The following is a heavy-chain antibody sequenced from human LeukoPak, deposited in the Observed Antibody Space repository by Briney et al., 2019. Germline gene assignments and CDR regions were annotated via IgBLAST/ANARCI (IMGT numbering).Heavy chain of an antibody. CDR1: GYTLTELS. CDR3: ATAPYSSGWYNY. V-gene: IGHV1-24*01. D-gene: IGHD6-19*01. CDR2: FDPEDGET. J-gene: IGHJ4*02. Sequence: ASVKVSCKVSGYTLTELSMHWVRQAPGKGLEWMGGFDPEDGETIYPQKFQGRVTMTEDTSTDTAYMELSSLRSEDTAVYYCATAPYSSGWYNYWGQGTLVTVSS.